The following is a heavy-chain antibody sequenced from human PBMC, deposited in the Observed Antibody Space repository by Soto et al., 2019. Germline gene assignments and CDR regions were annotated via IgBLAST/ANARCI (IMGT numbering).Heavy chain of an antibody. D-gene: IGHD1-7*01. V-gene: IGHV3-21*01. CDR1: VFSFSSDS. Sequence: PGGSLRLSCAASVFSFSSDSMGWVRQAPGKGLEWVSSISSSGSFMNYADSVKGRFTISRDNAKNSLYLQMSGLKDEDTAVYYCARDPPTGTTLDWADSWGQGTLVTVSS. CDR2: ISSSGSFM. J-gene: IGHJ4*02. CDR3: ARDPPTGTTLDWADS.